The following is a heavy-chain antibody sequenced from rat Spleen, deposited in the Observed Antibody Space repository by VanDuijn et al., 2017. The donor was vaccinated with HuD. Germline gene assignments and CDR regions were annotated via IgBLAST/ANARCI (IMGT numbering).Heavy chain of an antibody. CDR2: ISNTGGST. CDR3: TREDYGGYSRDYFGY. CDR1: GFTFSRYW. Sequence: EVQLVGTGGGLVQPGRSLKLSCVASGFTFSRYWMYWIRQAPGKGLEWVSSISNTGGSTYYLDSVKGRFTISRDNAKSTLYLQMNSLRSEDTATYYCTREDYGGYSRDYFGYWGQGVVVTVSS. J-gene: IGHJ2*01. V-gene: IGHV5-31*01. D-gene: IGHD1-11*01.